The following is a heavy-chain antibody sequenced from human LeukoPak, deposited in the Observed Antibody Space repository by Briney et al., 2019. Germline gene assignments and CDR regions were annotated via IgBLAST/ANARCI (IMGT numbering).Heavy chain of an antibody. D-gene: IGHD3-22*01. J-gene: IGHJ4*02. CDR2: ISYDGSNK. V-gene: IGHV3-30-3*01. CDR1: GFTFSSYA. CDR3: ARDGLGYYYDSSGYLDY. Sequence: GGSLRLSCAASGFTFSSYAMSWVRQAPGKGLEWVAVISYDGSNKYYADSVKGRFTISRDNSKNTLYLQMNSLRAEDTAVYYCARDGLGYYYDSSGYLDYWGQGTLVTVSS.